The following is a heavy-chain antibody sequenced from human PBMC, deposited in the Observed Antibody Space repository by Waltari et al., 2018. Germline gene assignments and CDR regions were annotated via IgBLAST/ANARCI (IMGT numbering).Heavy chain of an antibody. J-gene: IGHJ5*02. CDR1: GGTFSSYA. V-gene: IGHV1-69*04. CDR2: IIPGLVIA. D-gene: IGHD2-2*01. CDR3: ARDVIVVVPAATEKYWFDP. Sequence: QVQLVQSGAEVKKPGSSVKVSCKASGGTFSSYAISWVRQAPGQGLEWMGRIIPGLVIANHDHKFQGRVTITADKSTSTAYMELSSLRSEDTAVYYCARDVIVVVPAATEKYWFDPWGQGTLVTVSS.